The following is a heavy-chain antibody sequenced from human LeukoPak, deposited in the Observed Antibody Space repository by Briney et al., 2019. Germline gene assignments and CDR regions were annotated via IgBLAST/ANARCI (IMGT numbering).Heavy chain of an antibody. CDR2: IIPIFGTA. D-gene: IGHD5-24*01. CDR1: GGTFSSYA. J-gene: IGHJ3*02. V-gene: IGHV1-69*05. CDR3: ARPAGRDGYNGAFDI. Sequence: SVKVSCKAPGGTFSSYAISWVRQAPGQGLEWMGGIIPIFGTASYAQKFQGRVTMTRDTSTSTVYMELSSLRSEDTAVYYCARPAGRDGYNGAFDIWGQGTMVTVSS.